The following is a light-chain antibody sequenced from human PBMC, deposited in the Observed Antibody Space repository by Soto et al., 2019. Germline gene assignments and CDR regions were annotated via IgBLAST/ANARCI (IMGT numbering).Light chain of an antibody. V-gene: IGKV3-11*01. CDR1: QSVFTS. CDR3: QQRNSWPLT. J-gene: IGKJ4*01. Sequence: EIVLTQSPATLSLSPGERATLSCRASQSVFTSLAWFQQKPGQAPKLLISDTSNRATGIPARFSGSGSGTDFTLTFSSLEPEDFAVYYCQQRNSWPLTFGGGTKVEIK. CDR2: DTS.